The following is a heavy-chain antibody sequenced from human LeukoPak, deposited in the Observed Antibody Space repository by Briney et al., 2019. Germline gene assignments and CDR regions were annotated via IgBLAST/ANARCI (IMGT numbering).Heavy chain of an antibody. D-gene: IGHD3-9*01. J-gene: IGHJ4*02. Sequence: GASVKVSCKASGYTFTSYGISWVRQAPGQGLEWMGWISAYNGNTNYAQKLQGRVTMTTDTSTSTAHMELRSLRSDDTAVYYCARDSWILTGYSVDYWGQGTLVTVSS. CDR2: ISAYNGNT. V-gene: IGHV1-18*04. CDR1: GYTFTSYG. CDR3: ARDSWILTGYSVDY.